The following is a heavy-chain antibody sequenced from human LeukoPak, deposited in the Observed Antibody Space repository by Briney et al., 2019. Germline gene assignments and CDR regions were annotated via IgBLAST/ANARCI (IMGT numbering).Heavy chain of an antibody. V-gene: IGHV1-2*02. CDR1: GYTFTGHY. D-gene: IGHD3-9*01. Sequence: ASVKVSCKASGYTFTGHYMHWVRQAPGQGLEWVGWINANSGDTNYGQKFQGRVTMTRDTSISTAYMELSRLTSDDTAVYYCARDLAEYYDILTGTHDYWGQGTLVTVSS. CDR2: INANSGDT. J-gene: IGHJ4*02. CDR3: ARDLAEYYDILTGTHDY.